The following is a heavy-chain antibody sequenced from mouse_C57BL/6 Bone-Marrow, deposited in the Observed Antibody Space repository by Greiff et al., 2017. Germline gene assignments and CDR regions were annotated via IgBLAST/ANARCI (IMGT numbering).Heavy chain of an antibody. D-gene: IGHD1-1*01. J-gene: IGHJ1*03. CDR1: GFSLTSYG. Sequence: VQLQQSGPGLVQPSQSLSITCTVSGFSLTSYGVHWVRQSPGKGLEWLGVIWRGGSTDYNAAFMSRLSITKDNSKSQVFFKMNSLQADDTAIYYCAKSPYYYGSSYWYFDVWGTGTTVTVSS. V-gene: IGHV2-5*01. CDR2: IWRGGST. CDR3: AKSPYYYGSSYWYFDV.